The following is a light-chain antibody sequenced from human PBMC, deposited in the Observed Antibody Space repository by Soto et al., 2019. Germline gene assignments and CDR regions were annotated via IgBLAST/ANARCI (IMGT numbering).Light chain of an antibody. Sequence: DIQMTQSPSSLAASLGDRVTITCRASQSISSYLNWYQQKPGKAPKLLIYAASSLQSGVPSRFSGSGSGTDFTLTISSLQHEDFANYYCQQSYSTPPWTFGQGTKVDIK. CDR1: QSISSY. J-gene: IGKJ1*01. V-gene: IGKV1-39*01. CDR2: AAS. CDR3: QQSYSTPPWT.